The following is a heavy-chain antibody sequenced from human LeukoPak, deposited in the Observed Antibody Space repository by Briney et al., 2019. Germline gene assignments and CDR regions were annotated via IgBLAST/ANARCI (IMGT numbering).Heavy chain of an antibody. CDR3: ARSQLLWGWERPNYFDY. J-gene: IGHJ4*02. D-gene: IGHD2-2*01. CDR1: GGSISSYY. V-gene: IGHV4-59*01. Sequence: SETLSLTCTVSGGSISSYYWSWIRQPPGKGLEWIGYIYYSGSTNYNPSLKSRVTISVDTSKNQFSLKLSSVTAADTAVYYCARSQLLWGWERPNYFDYWGQGTLVTASS. CDR2: IYYSGST.